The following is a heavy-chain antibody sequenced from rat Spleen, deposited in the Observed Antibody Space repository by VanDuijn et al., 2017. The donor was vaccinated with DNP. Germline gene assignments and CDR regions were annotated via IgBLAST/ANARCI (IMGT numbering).Heavy chain of an antibody. V-gene: IGHV5S13*01. CDR3: ARGSTSIYWYFDF. Sequence: EVQLVESGGGVVQPGRSLKLSCAASGFTFSYYGMAWVRQAPKKGLEWVAAISPSGSRTYYLDSVKGRFTISRDDAKSSPYLQMNSLKPEDTATYYCARGSTSIYWYFDFWGPGTMVTVSS. D-gene: IGHD3-1*01. CDR1: GFTFSYYG. J-gene: IGHJ1*01. CDR2: ISPSGSRT.